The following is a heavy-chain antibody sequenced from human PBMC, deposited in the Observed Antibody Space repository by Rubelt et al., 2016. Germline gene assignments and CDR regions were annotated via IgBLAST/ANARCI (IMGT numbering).Heavy chain of an antibody. J-gene: IGHJ4*02. CDR1: GFTFSSYA. D-gene: IGHD6-19*01. V-gene: IGHV3-23*01. CDR2: ISGSGGRT. Sequence: EVQLLESGGGLVQPGGSLRLFCAASGFTFSSYAMSWVRQAPGKGLEWVSAISGSGGRTYYDDSVKGRFTLPRDNSKNPLYRQMNSLRVEDTAVDYCAKDSGDSSGWYDWGQGTLVTVSS. CDR3: AKDSGDSSGWYD.